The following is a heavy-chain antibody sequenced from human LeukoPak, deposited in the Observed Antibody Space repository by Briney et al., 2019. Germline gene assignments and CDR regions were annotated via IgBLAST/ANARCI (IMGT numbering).Heavy chain of an antibody. V-gene: IGHV1-69*01. D-gene: IGHD3-9*01. CDR2: IIPIFGTA. J-gene: IGHJ4*02. Sequence: SVKVSCKASGGSFSSYAISWVRQAPGQGLEWMGGIIPIFGTANYAQKFQGRVTITADESTSTAYMELSSLRSEDTAVYYCARDYYDILTGYYNPSGNDYWGQGTLVTVSS. CDR1: GGSFSSYA. CDR3: ARDYYDILTGYYNPSGNDY.